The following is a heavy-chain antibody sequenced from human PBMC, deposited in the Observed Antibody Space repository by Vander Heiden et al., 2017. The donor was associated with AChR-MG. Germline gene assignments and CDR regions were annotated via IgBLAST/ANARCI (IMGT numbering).Heavy chain of an antibody. CDR1: GYSFPSYW. V-gene: IGHV5-10-1*03. CDR2: IDPSDSYT. D-gene: IGHD3-22*01. CDR3: ARGWSRYYYDSSGYLDY. J-gene: IGHJ4*02. Sequence: VQLVQSGAEVKKPGESLRSSCKGSGYSFPSYWISWVRQMPGKGLEWMGRIDPSDSYTNYSPSFQGHVTISADKSISTAYLQWSSLKASDTAMYYCARGWSRYYYDSSGYLDYWGQGTLVTVAS.